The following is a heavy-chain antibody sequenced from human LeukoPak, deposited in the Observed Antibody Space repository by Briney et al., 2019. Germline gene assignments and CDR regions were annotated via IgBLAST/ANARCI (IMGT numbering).Heavy chain of an antibody. CDR2: IYYSGST. J-gene: IGHJ4*02. CDR1: GGSISSGGYY. Sequence: PSQTLSLTCTVSGGSISSGGYYWSWIRQHPGKGLEWIGYIYYSGSTYYNPSLKSRVTISVDTSKNQFSLKLSSVTAADTAVYYCARDSPLVGGIVYWGQGTLVTVSS. CDR3: ARDSPLVGGIVY. V-gene: IGHV4-31*03. D-gene: IGHD1-26*01.